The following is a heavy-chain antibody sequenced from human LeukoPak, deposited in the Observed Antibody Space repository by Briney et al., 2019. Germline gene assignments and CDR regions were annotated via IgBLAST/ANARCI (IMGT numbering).Heavy chain of an antibody. CDR3: ARREVRGVIPDY. V-gene: IGHV5-51*01. CDR2: IYPGDSDT. CDR1: GYTFAGYW. D-gene: IGHD3-10*01. Sequence: GESLKISCKGSGYTFAGYWIGWVRQRPGKGPEWMGIIYPGDSDTRYSPSFQGQVTISADKSISTAYLQWSSLKASDTAMYYCARREVRGVIPDYWGQGTLVTVSS. J-gene: IGHJ4*02.